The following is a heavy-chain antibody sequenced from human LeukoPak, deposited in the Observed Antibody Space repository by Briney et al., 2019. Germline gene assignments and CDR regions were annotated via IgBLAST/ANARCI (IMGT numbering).Heavy chain of an antibody. CDR1: GFTFSSYG. V-gene: IGHV3-33*01. CDR2: IWYDGSNK. CDR3: ARARRQQQLVLGY. Sequence: SGGSLRLSCAASGFTFSSYGMHWVRQAPGKGLEWVAVIWYDGSNKYYADSVKGRFTISRDNSKNTLYLQMNGLRAEDTAVYYSARARRQQQLVLGYWGQGTLVTVSS. D-gene: IGHD6-13*01. J-gene: IGHJ4*02.